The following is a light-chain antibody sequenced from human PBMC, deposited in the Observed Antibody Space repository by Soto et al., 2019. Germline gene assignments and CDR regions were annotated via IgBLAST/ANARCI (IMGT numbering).Light chain of an antibody. V-gene: IGLV2-8*01. CDR1: SSDVGRHNY. CDR3: SSYSDTDNFVI. CDR2: EVN. J-gene: IGLJ2*01. Sequence: QSVLTQPPSASGSPGQSVTISCTGTSSDVGRHNYVSWYQQHPGKAPKLLIFEVNKRPSGVPDRFSASTSGITASLTVSGLQPEDEAASYCSSYSDTDNFVIFGGGTKVTVL.